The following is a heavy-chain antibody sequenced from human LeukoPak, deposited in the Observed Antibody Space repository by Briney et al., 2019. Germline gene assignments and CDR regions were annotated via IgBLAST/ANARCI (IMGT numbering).Heavy chain of an antibody. D-gene: IGHD1-7*01. CDR1: GFTFSSYW. CDR2: IGTDGSST. CDR3: ASDRNYGTFDY. V-gene: IGHV3-74*01. J-gene: IGHJ4*02. Sequence: GGSLRLSCAAAGFTFSSYWMHWVRQVPGKGLVWVSRIGTDGSSTTYADYVKGRFTISRDNAKNSLYLQMNSLRAEDTAVYYCASDRNYGTFDYWGQGTLVTVSS.